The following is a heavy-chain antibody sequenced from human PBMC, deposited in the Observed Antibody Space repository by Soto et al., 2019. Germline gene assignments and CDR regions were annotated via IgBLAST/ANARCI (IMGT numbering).Heavy chain of an antibody. CDR3: VRTSLVVAAATREDY. J-gene: IGHJ4*02. V-gene: IGHV3-74*01. CDR1: GFTFSSYW. Sequence: EVQLVESGGGLVQPGESLRLSCAASGFTFSSYWMHWVRQAPGKVLVWVSRINSDGSSTSYAGSVKGRFTISRDNAKNTMYLQMNSLSAEDKAVYYCVRTSLVVAAATREDYWGQGTLVIVSS. CDR2: INSDGSST. D-gene: IGHD2-15*01.